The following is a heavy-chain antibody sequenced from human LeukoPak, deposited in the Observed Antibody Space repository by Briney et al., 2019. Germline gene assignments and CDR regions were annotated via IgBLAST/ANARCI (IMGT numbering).Heavy chain of an antibody. CDR1: GDSITNYY. V-gene: IGHV4-4*07. J-gene: IGHJ4*02. Sequence: SETLSLTCTVSGDSITNYYWAWIRQPAGKGLELIGRIFTSGFTTYDPSLKSRVSMSFDTSNNQFSLKLNSVTAADTAVYYCAAGPVGHISRAFDLWGQGNLVIVSS. CDR3: AAGPVGHISRAFDL. CDR2: IFTSGFT.